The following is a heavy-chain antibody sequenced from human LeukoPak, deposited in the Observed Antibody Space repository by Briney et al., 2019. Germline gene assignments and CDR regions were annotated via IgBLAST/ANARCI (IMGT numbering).Heavy chain of an antibody. D-gene: IGHD3-22*01. CDR2: INPNSGGT. CDR3: ANYYYDSIGAFDI. V-gene: IGHV1-2*02. J-gene: IGHJ3*02. CDR1: GYTFTGYY. Sequence: ASVKVSCKASGYTFTGYYMHWVRQAPGQGLEWMGWINPNSGGTNYAQKFQGRVTMTRDTSISTAYMELSRLRSDDTAVYYCANYYYDSIGAFDIGGQGTMVTVSS.